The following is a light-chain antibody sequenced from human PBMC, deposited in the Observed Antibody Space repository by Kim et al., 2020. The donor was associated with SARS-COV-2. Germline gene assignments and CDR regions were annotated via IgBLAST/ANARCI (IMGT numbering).Light chain of an antibody. V-gene: IGKV2D-29*01. CDR3: AHTQFPYT. Sequence: DLVLTQTPLSLSVTPGQPASISCKSSQSLLHSDGRNYLYWYLQKPGQPPHLLVYEVSKRFSGVPVKFSGRGSGTEFTLQISRVEAEDVGVYSCAHTQFPYTFAQETTLEI. CDR2: EVS. CDR1: QSLLHSDGRNY. J-gene: IGKJ2*01.